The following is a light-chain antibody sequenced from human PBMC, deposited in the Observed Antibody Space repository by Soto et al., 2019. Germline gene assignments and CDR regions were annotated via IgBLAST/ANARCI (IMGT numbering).Light chain of an antibody. Sequence: EIVLTQSPGTLSLSPGERATLSCRASQSVSSSYLAWYQQKPGQAPRLLIYGASTRATGIPARFSGSGSGTEFTLTISSLEPEDFAVYYCQQRSNWPPITFGQGTRLENK. J-gene: IGKJ5*01. CDR2: GAS. V-gene: IGKV3D-20*02. CDR1: QSVSSSY. CDR3: QQRSNWPPIT.